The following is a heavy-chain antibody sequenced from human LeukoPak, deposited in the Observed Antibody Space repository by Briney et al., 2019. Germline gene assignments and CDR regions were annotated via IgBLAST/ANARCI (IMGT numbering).Heavy chain of an antibody. CDR2: ISAGSSTI. CDR3: ARDNPIGFGQLSARDY. D-gene: IGHD3-10*01. Sequence: GGSLRLSCAASGFTFSTYSMNWVRQAPGKGLEWVSYISAGSSTIYYADSVRGRFTISRDNAKNSLYLQMNSLRDGDTVVYYCARDNPIGFGQLSARDYWGQGTLVTVAS. J-gene: IGHJ4*02. CDR1: GFTFSTYS. V-gene: IGHV3-48*02.